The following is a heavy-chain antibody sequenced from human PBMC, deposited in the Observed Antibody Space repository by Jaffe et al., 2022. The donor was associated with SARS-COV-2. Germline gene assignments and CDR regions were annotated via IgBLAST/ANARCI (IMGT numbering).Heavy chain of an antibody. Sequence: QVQLVQSGAEVKKPGASVKVSCKASGYTFTSYDINWVRQATGQGLEWMGWMNPNSGNTGYAQKFQGRVTMTRNTSISTAYMELSSLRSEDTAVYYCARYCSSTSCYVLHMFHYYGMDVWGQGTTVTVSS. V-gene: IGHV1-8*01. D-gene: IGHD2-2*01. CDR2: MNPNSGNT. CDR1: GYTFTSYD. CDR3: ARYCSSTSCYVLHMFHYYGMDV. J-gene: IGHJ6*02.